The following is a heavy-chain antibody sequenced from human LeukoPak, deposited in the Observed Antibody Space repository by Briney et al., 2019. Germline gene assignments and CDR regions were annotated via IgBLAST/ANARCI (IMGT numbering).Heavy chain of an antibody. J-gene: IGHJ5*02. CDR3: ARDNSVGDVAWWFDP. Sequence: GASVKVSCKASGYSFTSHYMHWLRQAPGQGLEWLGLINPSGSSTLYAQKFQGRVTMTRDMSTTTDYMELGSLRSEDTAVYYCARDNSVGDVAWWFDPWGQGTLVTVSA. CDR2: INPSGSST. D-gene: IGHD1-26*01. V-gene: IGHV1-46*01. CDR1: GYSFTSHY.